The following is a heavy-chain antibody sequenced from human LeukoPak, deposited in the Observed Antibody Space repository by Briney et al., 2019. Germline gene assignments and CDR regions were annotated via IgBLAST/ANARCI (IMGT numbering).Heavy chain of an antibody. D-gene: IGHD6-13*01. CDR2: IYYSGST. CDR3: ARDVAAAGTLDY. V-gene: IGHV4-31*03. J-gene: IGHJ4*02. Sequence: SQTLSLTCTVSGGSISSGGYYWSWIRQHPGKGLEWIGYIYYSGSTYYNPSLKSRFTISLDTSKNQFSLKLSSVTAADTAVYYCARDVAAAGTLDYWGQGTLVTVSS. CDR1: GGSISSGGYY.